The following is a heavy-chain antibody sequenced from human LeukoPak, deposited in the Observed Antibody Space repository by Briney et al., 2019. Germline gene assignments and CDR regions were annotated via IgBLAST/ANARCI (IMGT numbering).Heavy chain of an antibody. V-gene: IGHV4-59*01. CDR1: GGSISSYY. CDR3: ASSSGYEVDYFDY. J-gene: IGHJ4*02. Sequence: SETLSLTCTVSGGSISSYYWSWIRQPPGKGLEWIGYIYYSGSTNYNPSLKSRVTISVDTSKNQFSLKLSSVTAADTAVYYCASSSGYEVDYFDYWGQGTLVTVSS. D-gene: IGHD5-12*01. CDR2: IYYSGST.